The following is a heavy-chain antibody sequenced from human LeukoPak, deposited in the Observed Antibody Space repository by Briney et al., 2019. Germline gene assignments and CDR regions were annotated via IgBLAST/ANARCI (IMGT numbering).Heavy chain of an antibody. CDR3: ARSRYNLDY. V-gene: IGHV3-33*01. CDR2: IRYDGSNE. Sequence: GGSLRLSCAASGFTLSSYDMHWVRQAPGKGPEWVAIIRYDGSNENYVDSVKGRFTISRDNSKKTLYLQMNSLRAEDTAVYYCARSRYNLDYWGQGTLVTVSS. J-gene: IGHJ4*02. CDR1: GFTLSSYD. D-gene: IGHD5-24*01.